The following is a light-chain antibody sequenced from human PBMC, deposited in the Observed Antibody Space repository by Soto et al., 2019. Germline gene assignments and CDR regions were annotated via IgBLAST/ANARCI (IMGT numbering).Light chain of an antibody. CDR1: QSVDRF. J-gene: IGKJ4*01. CDR2: DAS. CDR3: QQRIKWPRLT. Sequence: DIVSTQFPATLSLSPGETATLSCRASQSVDRFLSWYQKKPGQAPRLLIYDASNRATDIPARFSGSGFGTDFTLTISSLAPEDFAVYYCQQRIKWPRLTFGEGTKVEIK. V-gene: IGKV3-11*01.